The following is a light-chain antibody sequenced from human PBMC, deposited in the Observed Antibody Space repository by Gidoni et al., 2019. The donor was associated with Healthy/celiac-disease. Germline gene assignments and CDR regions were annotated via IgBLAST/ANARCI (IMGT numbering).Light chain of an antibody. CDR1: QGMTND. Sequence: DIHMTQSPSSRSASVGDRVTITCPASQGMTNDLGAYQQKPGNAPKRLIYAASSLQTGVPSRFSGIVSGTEFTLTISSLQPEDFATYYCLQHNSYPFTFGPGTKVDIK. CDR2: AAS. V-gene: IGKV1-17*01. CDR3: LQHNSYPFT. J-gene: IGKJ3*01.